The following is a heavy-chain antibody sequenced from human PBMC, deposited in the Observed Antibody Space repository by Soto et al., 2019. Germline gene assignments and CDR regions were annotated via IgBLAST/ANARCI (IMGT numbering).Heavy chain of an antibody. CDR2: INPNSGGT. D-gene: IGHD3-3*01. CDR1: GYTFTKYY. V-gene: IGHV1-2*02. CDR3: ARRPITIFGVVSYFDY. J-gene: IGHJ4*02. Sequence: ASVKVSCKASGYTFTKYYMHWVRQAPGQGLEWMGWINPNSGGTNYAQKFQGRVTMTRDTSISTAYMELSRLRSDDTAVYYCARRPITIFGVVSYFDYWGQGTLVTVSS.